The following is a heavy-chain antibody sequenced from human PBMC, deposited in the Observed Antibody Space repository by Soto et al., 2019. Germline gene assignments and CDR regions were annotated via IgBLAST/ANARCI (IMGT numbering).Heavy chain of an antibody. CDR2: IDPSDSYT. CDR1: GYSFTSYW. CDR3: ARRAMHDPWSAYYSAP. J-gene: IGHJ5*02. D-gene: IGHD3-3*01. Sequence: PGESLKISCKVFGYSFTSYWISWVRQMPGKGLEWMGRIDPSDSYTSYSPSFQGHVTISADKSISTAYLQWSSLKASDTAMYYCARRAMHDPWSAYYSAPWGQGTLVTVSS. V-gene: IGHV5-10-1*01.